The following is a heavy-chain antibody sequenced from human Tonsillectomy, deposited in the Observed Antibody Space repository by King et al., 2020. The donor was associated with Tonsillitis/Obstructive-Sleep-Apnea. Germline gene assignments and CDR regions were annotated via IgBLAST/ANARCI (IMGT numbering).Heavy chain of an antibody. Sequence: VQLVEYGGGLIQPGGSLRLSCEASGFTVNANYINWVRQAPGKGLEWVSLIHSGGSTYYADSVKGRFTISRDRSKNTLYLQMNSLRAEDTAVYFCARGYGSEGYMDVWGKGTPVTVS. CDR2: IHSGGST. CDR1: GFTVNANY. D-gene: IGHD5-18*01. J-gene: IGHJ6*03. V-gene: IGHV3-53*01. CDR3: ARGYGSEGYMDV.